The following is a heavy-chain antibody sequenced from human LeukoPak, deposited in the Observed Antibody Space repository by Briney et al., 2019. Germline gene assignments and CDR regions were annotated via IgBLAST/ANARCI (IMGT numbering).Heavy chain of an antibody. D-gene: IGHD2-2*01. Sequence: SETLSLTCAVYGGSFSGYYWSWIRQPLGKGLEWIGEINHSGSTNYNPSLRSRVAISVDTSKNQFSLKLSSVTAADTAVYYCARAEYCSTTSCSLDWFDPWGQGTLVTVSS. J-gene: IGHJ5*02. V-gene: IGHV4-34*01. CDR2: INHSGST. CDR3: ARAEYCSTTSCSLDWFDP. CDR1: GGSFSGYY.